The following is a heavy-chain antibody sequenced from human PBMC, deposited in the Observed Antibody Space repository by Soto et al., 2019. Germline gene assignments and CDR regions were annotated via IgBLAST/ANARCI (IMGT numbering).Heavy chain of an antibody. CDR1: GGTISSGGYY. Sequence: SETLSLTCTVSGGTISSGGYYWSWIRQHPGKGLEWIGYIYYSGSTYYNPSLKSRVTISVDTSKNQFSLKLSSVTAADTAVYYCARDRSNNWFDPWGQGTLVTVSS. CDR3: ARDRSNNWFDP. CDR2: IYYSGST. J-gene: IGHJ5*02. V-gene: IGHV4-31*02.